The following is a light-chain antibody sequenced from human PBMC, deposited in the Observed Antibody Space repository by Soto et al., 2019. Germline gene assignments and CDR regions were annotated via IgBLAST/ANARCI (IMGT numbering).Light chain of an antibody. CDR1: QSVSDK. CDR3: QQYKQWPVA. J-gene: IGKJ4*01. CDR2: HAS. V-gene: IGKV3-15*01. Sequence: EIVMTQSPATVSVSPGERATLSCRASQSVSDKLAWYQQKPGQAPRLLIYHASARATGIPARFSGSGSGTEFTLTISGLQSEDFGFYYCQQYKQWPVAFGGGTKVEIK.